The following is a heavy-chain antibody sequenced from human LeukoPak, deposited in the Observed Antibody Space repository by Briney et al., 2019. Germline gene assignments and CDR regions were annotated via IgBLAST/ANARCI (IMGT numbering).Heavy chain of an antibody. Sequence: GGSLRLSCAASGFTFRSYAMSWVRQAPGKGLEWVSAISGSGGSTYFADSVKGRFTISRDNSKNSLYLQMNSLRAEDTAVYYWATTRGYRRIEPSGQGTLVTVSP. D-gene: IGHD5-12*01. J-gene: IGHJ5*02. CDR3: ATTRGYRRIEP. CDR1: GFTFRSYA. V-gene: IGHV3-23*01. CDR2: ISGSGGST.